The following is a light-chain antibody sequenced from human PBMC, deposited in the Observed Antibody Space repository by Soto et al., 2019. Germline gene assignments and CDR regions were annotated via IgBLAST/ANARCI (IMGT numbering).Light chain of an antibody. Sequence: QSVLTQPPSASGSPGPSVTIACTGTSSDVGAYDYVSWYQQHPGKAPKLMIYELNKRPSGVPDRFSGSKSGNTASLTVSGIQAEDAADYYSSSFACSNQFPYVFGPGTKLPVL. J-gene: IGLJ1*01. CDR3: SSFACSNQFPYV. CDR1: SSDVGAYDY. CDR2: ELN. V-gene: IGLV2-8*01.